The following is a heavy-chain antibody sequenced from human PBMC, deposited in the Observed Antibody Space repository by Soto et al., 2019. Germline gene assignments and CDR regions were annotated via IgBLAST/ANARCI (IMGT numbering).Heavy chain of an antibody. CDR2: TYYSGST. D-gene: IGHD6-13*01. Sequence: PSETLSLTCTVSGGSMIAYYWNWMRQPPGKGLQWIGYTYYSGSTTYNPSLKSRVTISGDSCKNQFSLKLDSVTPADTAVYYCARVRGTAGKRYFDYWGPGTLVTVSS. CDR3: ARVRGTAGKRYFDY. V-gene: IGHV4-59*01. CDR1: GGSMIAYY. J-gene: IGHJ4*02.